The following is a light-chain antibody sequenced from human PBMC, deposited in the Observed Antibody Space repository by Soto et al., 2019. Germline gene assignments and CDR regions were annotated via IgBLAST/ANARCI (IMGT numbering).Light chain of an antibody. CDR1: QSVSSY. V-gene: IGKV3-11*01. Sequence: EIVLTQSPDTLSLSPGERATLSCRASQSVSSYLAWYQQKPGQAPRLLIYDASSRATDIPARFSGSGSGTDFTLNISSLEPEDFAVYYCQQRSNWPITFGPGTKVDIK. CDR2: DAS. J-gene: IGKJ3*01. CDR3: QQRSNWPIT.